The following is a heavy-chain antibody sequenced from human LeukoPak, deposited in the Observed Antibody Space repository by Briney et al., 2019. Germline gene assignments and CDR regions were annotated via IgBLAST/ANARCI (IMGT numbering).Heavy chain of an antibody. CDR1: GGSFSGYY. CDR2: INHSGGT. V-gene: IGHV4-34*01. Sequence: PSETLSLTCAVYGGSFSGYYWSWIRQPPGKGLEWIGEINHSGGTNYNPSLKSRVTISVDTSKNQFSLKLSSVTAADTAVYYCASTPSIGNNIPFDYWGQGTLVTVSS. D-gene: IGHD5-24*01. CDR3: ASTPSIGNNIPFDY. J-gene: IGHJ4*02.